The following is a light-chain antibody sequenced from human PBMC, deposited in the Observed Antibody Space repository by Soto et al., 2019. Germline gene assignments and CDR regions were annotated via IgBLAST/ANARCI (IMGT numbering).Light chain of an antibody. CDR2: GAS. CDR1: QSVSSSF. J-gene: IGKJ4*01. V-gene: IGKV3-20*01. Sequence: EIVLTQSPGTLSLSPGERATLSCRASQSVSSSFLAWYQQKPGQAPRLLIYGASSRATGIPDRFSGSGSGTAFTLTISRLETEDVAVYYCQQYGSSPLTFGGGTKVEIK. CDR3: QQYGSSPLT.